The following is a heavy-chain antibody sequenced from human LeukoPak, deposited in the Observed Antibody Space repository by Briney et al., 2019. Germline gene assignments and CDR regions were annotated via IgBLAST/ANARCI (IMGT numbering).Heavy chain of an antibody. J-gene: IGHJ4*02. CDR3: AKGKYSGSTYYFDY. Sequence: GGSLRLSCAASGFTFRSYWMSWVRQAPGKGLEWVANIKHDGSEQYYVDSVKGRFTLSRDNPKNSLYLQMNSLRAEDTAVYYCAKGKYSGSTYYFDYWGQGILVIVSS. CDR1: GFTFRSYW. D-gene: IGHD1-26*01. V-gene: IGHV3-7*01. CDR2: IKHDGSEQ.